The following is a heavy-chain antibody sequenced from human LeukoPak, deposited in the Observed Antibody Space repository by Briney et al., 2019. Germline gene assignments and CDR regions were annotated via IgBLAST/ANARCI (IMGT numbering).Heavy chain of an antibody. CDR2: IYYSGST. V-gene: IGHV4-59*12. D-gene: IGHD2-2*02. CDR1: SGSISSYY. J-gene: IGHJ3*02. Sequence: PSETLSLTCTVSSGSISSYYWSWIRQPPGKGLEWIGFIYYSGSTNYNPSLKSRVTISVDTSKNQFSLNLSSVTAADTAVYYCTRGYCISASCYRYAFDIWGQGTTVTVSS. CDR3: TRGYCISASCYRYAFDI.